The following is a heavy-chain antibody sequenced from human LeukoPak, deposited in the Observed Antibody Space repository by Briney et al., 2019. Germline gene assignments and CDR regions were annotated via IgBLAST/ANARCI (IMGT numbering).Heavy chain of an antibody. CDR2: INPNSGGT. J-gene: IGHJ4*02. D-gene: IGHD3-16*01. CDR1: GYTFTGYY. CDR3: ARPMITFGGVKAGFDY. V-gene: IGHV1-2*02. Sequence: APVKVSCKASGYTFTGYYMHWVRQAPGQGLEWMGWINPNSGGTNYAQKFQGRVTMTRDTSISTAYMELSRLRSDDTAVYYCARPMITFGGVKAGFDYWGQGTLVTVSS.